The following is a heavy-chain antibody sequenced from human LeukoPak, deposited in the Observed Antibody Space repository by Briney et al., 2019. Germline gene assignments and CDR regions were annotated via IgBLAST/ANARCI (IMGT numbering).Heavy chain of an antibody. V-gene: IGHV3-23*01. Sequence: GGSLRLSCAAPGFTFSSYAMSWVRQAPGKGLEWVSAISGSGGSTYYADSVKGRFTTSRDNSKNTLYLQMNRLRAEDTAVYYCARSPHYSSSWYHYWGQGTLVTVSS. J-gene: IGHJ4*02. D-gene: IGHD6-13*01. CDR3: ARSPHYSSSWYHY. CDR2: ISGSGGST. CDR1: GFTFSSYA.